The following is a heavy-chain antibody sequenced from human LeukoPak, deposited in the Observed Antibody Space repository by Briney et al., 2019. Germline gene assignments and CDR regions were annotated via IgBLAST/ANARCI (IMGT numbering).Heavy chain of an antibody. CDR1: GFTFSSYA. J-gene: IGHJ4*02. V-gene: IGHV3-21*01. CDR2: ISSSSSYI. Sequence: GGSLRLSCAASGFTFSSYAMSWVRQAPGKGLEWVSSISSSSSYIYYADSVKGRFTISRDNAKNSLYLQMNSLRAEDTAVYYCARDKGWLHPFDYWGQGTLVTVSS. CDR3: ARDKGWLHPFDY. D-gene: IGHD5-24*01.